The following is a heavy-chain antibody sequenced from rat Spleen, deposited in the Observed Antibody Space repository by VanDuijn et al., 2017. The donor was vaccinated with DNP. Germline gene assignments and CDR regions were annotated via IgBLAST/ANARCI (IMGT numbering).Heavy chain of an antibody. V-gene: IGHV5-25*01. Sequence: EVQLVESGGGLVQPGRSMKLSCAVSGFNFSNYYMAWVRQAPTKGLEWVASISTGGGNTYYRDSLKGRFTSSRDSAKSTLYLQMDSLRSEDTAIYYCARSGDDNWFAHWGQGTLVTVS. CDR1: GFNFSNYY. CDR3: ARSGDDNWFAH. D-gene: IGHD1-1*01. J-gene: IGHJ3*01. CDR2: ISTGGGNT.